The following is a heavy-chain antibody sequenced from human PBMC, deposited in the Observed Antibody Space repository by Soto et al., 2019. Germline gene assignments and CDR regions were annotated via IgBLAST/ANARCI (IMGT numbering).Heavy chain of an antibody. D-gene: IGHD5-18*01. J-gene: IGHJ3*02. CDR1: GFTFSSYA. CDR3: AREIPIWGNDAFDI. CDR2: ISYDVSNK. Sequence: GGSLRLSCAASGFTFSSYAMHWVRQAPGNGLEWVAVISYDVSNKYYADSVKGRFTISRDNSKNTLYLQMNSLRAEDTAVYYCAREIPIWGNDAFDIWGQGITVTVSS. V-gene: IGHV3-30-3*01.